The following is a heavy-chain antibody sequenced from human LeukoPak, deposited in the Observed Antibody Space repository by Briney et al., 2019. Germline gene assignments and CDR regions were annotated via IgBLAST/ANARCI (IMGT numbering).Heavy chain of an antibody. CDR3: ARATSPYYYYYYMDV. CDR1: GFTFSSYA. D-gene: IGHD6-6*01. CDR2: ISYDGSNK. Sequence: PGRSLRLSCAASGFTFSSYAMHWVRQAPGKGLEWVAVISYDGSNKYYADSVKGRFTISRDNSKNTLYLQMNSLRAEDTAVYYCARATSPYYYYYYMDVWGKGTTVTVSS. V-gene: IGHV3-30-3*01. J-gene: IGHJ6*03.